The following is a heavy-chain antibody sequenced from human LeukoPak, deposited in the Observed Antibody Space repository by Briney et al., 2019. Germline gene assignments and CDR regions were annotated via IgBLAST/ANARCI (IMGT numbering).Heavy chain of an antibody. Sequence: PGESLKISCQSSGYRFTSYWIAWVRQMPGKGLEWMGLIYPSDSDTRYSPSFQGQVTISADKSISTAYLQWSSLKASDTAMYYCARPEYSTSSGPDYWGQGTLVTVSS. CDR2: IYPSDSDT. CDR1: GYRFTSYW. V-gene: IGHV5-51*01. D-gene: IGHD6-6*01. CDR3: ARPEYSTSSGPDY. J-gene: IGHJ4*02.